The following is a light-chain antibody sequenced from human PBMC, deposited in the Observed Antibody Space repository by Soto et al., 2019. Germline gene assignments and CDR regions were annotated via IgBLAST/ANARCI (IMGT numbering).Light chain of an antibody. CDR2: GAS. CDR1: QSVSSN. J-gene: IGKJ1*01. CDR3: QQYNNWPSWT. V-gene: IGKV3-15*01. Sequence: EIVMTQSPATLPVSPGERATLSCRASQSVSSNLAWYQQKPGQAPRLLLYGASTRATGIPTRFSGSGSGTEFTLTSSSLQSEDFGVYYCQQYNNWPSWTFGQETKVQIK.